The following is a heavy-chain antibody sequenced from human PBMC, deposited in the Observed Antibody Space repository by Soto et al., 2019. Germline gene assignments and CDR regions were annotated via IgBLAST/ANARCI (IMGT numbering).Heavy chain of an antibody. CDR3: AKDRAREDYGENYFDY. D-gene: IGHD4-17*01. Sequence: GGSLRLSCAASGFTVSSNYMSWVRQAPGKGLEWVSVIYSGGSTYYADSVKGRFTISRDNSRNTLHLQMNSLRAEDTAVYYCAKDRAREDYGENYFDYWGQGTLVTVSS. J-gene: IGHJ4*02. V-gene: IGHV3-66*02. CDR1: GFTVSSNY. CDR2: IYSGGST.